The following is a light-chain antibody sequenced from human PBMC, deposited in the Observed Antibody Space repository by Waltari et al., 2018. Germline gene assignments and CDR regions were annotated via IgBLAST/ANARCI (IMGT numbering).Light chain of an antibody. V-gene: IGKV3-20*01. CDR2: GAS. CDR3: QRYGTSPPLT. CDR1: QTFSSSY. Sequence: EIVLTQSPGTLSLSPGERATLSCRASQTFSSSYLAWYQQKPGQAPRLLIYGASTRAAGCPVRFSGRGSGTDFTLTISRLEPEDFAVYYCQRYGTSPPLTFGGGTKVEIK. J-gene: IGKJ4*01.